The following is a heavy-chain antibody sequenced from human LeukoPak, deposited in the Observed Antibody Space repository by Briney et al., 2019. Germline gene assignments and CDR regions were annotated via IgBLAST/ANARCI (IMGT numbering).Heavy chain of an antibody. D-gene: IGHD1-26*01. CDR1: GFTFSSYA. Sequence: GGSLRLSCAASGFTFSSYAMHWVRQAPGKGLEWVAVISYDGSNKYYADSVKGRFTISRDNSKNTLYLQMNSLRAEDTAVYYCAKDRGPVRVGYYFDYWGQGTLVTVSS. CDR2: ISYDGSNK. J-gene: IGHJ4*02. CDR3: AKDRGPVRVGYYFDY. V-gene: IGHV3-30-3*01.